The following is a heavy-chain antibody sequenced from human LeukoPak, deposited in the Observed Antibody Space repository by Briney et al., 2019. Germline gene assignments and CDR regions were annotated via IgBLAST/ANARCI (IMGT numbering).Heavy chain of an antibody. Sequence: SETLPLTCTVSGGSISSSSYYWGWIRQPPGKGLKWIGSIYYSGSTYYNPSLKSRVTISVDTSKNQFSLKLSSVTAADTAVYYCAREAYGSGKGSWGQGTLVTVSS. D-gene: IGHD3-10*01. CDR2: IYYSGST. J-gene: IGHJ5*02. CDR3: AREAYGSGKGS. V-gene: IGHV4-39*07. CDR1: GGSISSSSYY.